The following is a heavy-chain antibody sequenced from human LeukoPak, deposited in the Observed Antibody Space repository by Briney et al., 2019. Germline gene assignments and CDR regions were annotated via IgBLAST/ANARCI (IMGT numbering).Heavy chain of an antibody. V-gene: IGHV3-66*02. CDR2: IYSGGST. CDR1: GFTFSSNY. CDR3: ARDFTAAADTD. Sequence: GESLRLSCAASGFTFSSNYMSWVRQAPGKGLEWVSVIYSGGSTYYADSVKGRFTISRDNSKNTLYPQMNSLRAEDTAVYYCARDFTAAADTDWGQGTLVTVSS. D-gene: IGHD6-13*01. J-gene: IGHJ4*02.